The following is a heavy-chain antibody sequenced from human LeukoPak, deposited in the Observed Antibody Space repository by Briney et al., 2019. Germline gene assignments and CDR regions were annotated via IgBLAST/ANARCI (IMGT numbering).Heavy chain of an antibody. J-gene: IGHJ6*02. CDR3: ARSIGLTGGGVDV. CDR1: GFTFRDYN. D-gene: IGHD3-16*01. V-gene: IGHV3-11*01. CDR2: ITDSGSSI. Sequence: GGSLRLSCAASGFTFRDYNMNWVRQAPGQGLEWVSYITDSGSSIHYADSVNGRFTIARDNAKNSLYLQMNSLRAGDSAVYYCARSIGLTGGGVDVWGRGTTVTVSS.